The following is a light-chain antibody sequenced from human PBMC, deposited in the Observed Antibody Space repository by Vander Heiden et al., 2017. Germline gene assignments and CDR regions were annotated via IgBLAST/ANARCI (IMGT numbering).Light chain of an antibody. J-gene: IGKJ3*01. CDR3: QQSLRISRT. Sequence: DVQMTQSPSSLSASVGDRVTITCRASQNIRNNLHWYQQKSGKAPQLLISAASSLQSGVSSRFSGGGSGTDFTLTISDLQPEDSATYYGQQSLRISRTFGPGTKLEIK. CDR1: QNIRNN. V-gene: IGKV1-39*01. CDR2: AAS.